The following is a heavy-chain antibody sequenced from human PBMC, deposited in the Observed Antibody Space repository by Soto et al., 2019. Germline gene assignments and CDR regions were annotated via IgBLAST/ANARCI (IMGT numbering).Heavy chain of an antibody. D-gene: IGHD2-15*01. CDR2: IYYSGSI. Sequence: QVQLQEPGPGLVKPSETLSLTCAVSGGSISSYYWSWIRQPPGKGLEWIGYIYYSGSINYNPSLKSRVTISVDTSKNQFSLKLSSLTAADTAVYYCARHRVVAPDNWFDPWGQGALVTVSS. CDR3: ARHRVVAPDNWFDP. CDR1: GGSISSYY. V-gene: IGHV4-59*01. J-gene: IGHJ5*02.